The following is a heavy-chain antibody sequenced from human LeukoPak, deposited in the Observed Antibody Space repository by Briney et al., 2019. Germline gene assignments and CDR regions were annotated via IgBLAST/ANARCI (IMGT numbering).Heavy chain of an antibody. CDR2: IRQDASEK. Sequence: GGSLRLSCAAYGFASRSDWVSWVRQAAGKRREWLARIRQDASEKDYVDSVKCRFTISGDSAKNSAYLHINSLRSEHTTIHYFPRDQGIAANYYMAVWGKGTTVTVSS. J-gene: IGHJ6*03. CDR1: GFASRSDW. CDR3: PRDQGIAANYYMAV. D-gene: IGHD6-6*01. V-gene: IGHV3-7*03.